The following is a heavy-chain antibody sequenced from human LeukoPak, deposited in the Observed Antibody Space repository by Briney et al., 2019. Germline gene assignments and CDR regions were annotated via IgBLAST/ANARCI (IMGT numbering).Heavy chain of an antibody. CDR1: GGSFSGYY. Sequence: PSETLSLTCAVYGGSFSGYYWSWIRQPPGKGLEWIGEINHSGSTNYNPSFKSRVTISVDTSKNQFSLKLSSVTAADTAVYYCARDFYDFWSGYYLYNWFDPWGQGTLVTVSS. CDR3: ARDFYDFWSGYYLYNWFDP. CDR2: INHSGST. D-gene: IGHD3-3*01. J-gene: IGHJ5*02. V-gene: IGHV4-34*01.